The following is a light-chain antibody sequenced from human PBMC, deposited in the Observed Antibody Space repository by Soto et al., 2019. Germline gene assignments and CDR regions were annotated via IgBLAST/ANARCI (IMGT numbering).Light chain of an antibody. V-gene: IGLV2-14*03. J-gene: IGLJ1*01. CDR3: KSYTSRRTYV. CDR1: SADVGAYNS. Sequence: QSALTQPASVSGSPGQSITISCTGTSADVGAYNSGSWYQHHPGKAPKLIMYDVSSRSSGVSSRFSGSKSDNTASLTISGLQADDEADYYCKSYTSRRTYVFGTGTKLTVL. CDR2: DVS.